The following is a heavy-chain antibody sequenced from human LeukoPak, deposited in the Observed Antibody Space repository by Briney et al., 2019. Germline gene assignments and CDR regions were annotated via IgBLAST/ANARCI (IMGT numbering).Heavy chain of an antibody. CDR1: GGSISSGGYY. V-gene: IGHV4-31*03. J-gene: IGHJ3*02. Sequence: SQTLSLTCTVSGGSISSGGYYWSWIRQHPGKGLEWIGYIYYSGSTYYNPSLKSRVTISVDTSKNQFSLKLSSVTAADTAVYYCARESRVQQLQDAFDIWGQGTMVTVSS. CDR3: ARESRVQQLQDAFDI. CDR2: IYYSGST. D-gene: IGHD6-13*01.